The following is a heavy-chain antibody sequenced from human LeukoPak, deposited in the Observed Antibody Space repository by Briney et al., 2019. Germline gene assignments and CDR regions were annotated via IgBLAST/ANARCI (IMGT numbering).Heavy chain of an antibody. J-gene: IGHJ4*02. CDR1: DYSINSGYF. D-gene: IGHD4-23*01. V-gene: IGHV4-38-2*02. CDR2: IYHSGST. CDR3: ARVDYGGNPAIYYFDY. Sequence: SETLSLTCTVSDYSINSGYFWGWIRQPPGKGLEWIGSIYHSGSTYYNPSLKSRVTISVDTSKNQFSLKLSSVTAADTAVYYCARVDYGGNPAIYYFDYWGQGTLVTVSS.